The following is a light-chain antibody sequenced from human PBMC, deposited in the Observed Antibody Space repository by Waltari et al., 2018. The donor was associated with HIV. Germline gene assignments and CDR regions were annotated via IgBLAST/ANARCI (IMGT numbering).Light chain of an antibody. CDR2: YDS. J-gene: IGLJ2*01. CDR1: NIGNKN. V-gene: IGLV3-21*02. CDR3: QVWDGSSDHPKVV. Sequence: SYVLTQPPSVSVAPGPTATITCGGHNIGNKNVQCYQQKPGQAPVLVGYYDSDRPSGIPERFSGSNSGNTATLTISRVEVGDEADYYCQVWDGSSDHPKVVLGGGTKLTVL.